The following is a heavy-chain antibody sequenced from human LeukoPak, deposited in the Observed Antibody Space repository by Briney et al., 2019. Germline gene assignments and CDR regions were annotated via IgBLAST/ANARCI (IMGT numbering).Heavy chain of an antibody. CDR2: MNPNSGGT. V-gene: IGHV1-2*06. CDR3: ARESIAARVIDY. D-gene: IGHD6-6*01. CDR1: GYTFTGYY. Sequence: ASVKVSCKASGYTFTGYYMHWVRQAPGQGLEWMGRMNPNSGGTNYAQKFQGRVTMTRDTSISTAYMELSRLRSDDTAVYYCARESIAARVIDYWGQGTLVTVSS. J-gene: IGHJ4*02.